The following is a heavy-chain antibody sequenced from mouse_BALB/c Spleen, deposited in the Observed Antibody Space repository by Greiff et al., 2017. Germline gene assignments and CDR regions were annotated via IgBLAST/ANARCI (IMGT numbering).Heavy chain of an antibody. V-gene: IGHV1-9*01. CDR2: ILPGSGST. J-gene: IGHJ2*01. CDR1: GYTFTSYW. Sequence: VKLQESGAELMKPGASVKISCKATGYTFTSYWIEWVKQRPGHGLEWIGDILPGSGSTNYNQKFKGKATFTADTSSNTAYMQHSSLTSEDSAVYYCARKGPMYYDCDGDYWGQGTTLTVSS. CDR3: ARKGPMYYDCDGDY. D-gene: IGHD2-4*01.